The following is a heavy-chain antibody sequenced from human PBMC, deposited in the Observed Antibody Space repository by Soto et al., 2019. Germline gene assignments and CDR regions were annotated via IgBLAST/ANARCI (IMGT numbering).Heavy chain of an antibody. J-gene: IGHJ4*02. V-gene: IGHV1-69*02. Sequence: SVKVSCKASGATFSSYTTSWVLQAPGQGLEWMGRIIPILGIANYAQKFQGRVTITADKSTSTAYMELSSLRSEDTAAYYCARVVVLLGVLSYYFDYWGQGTLVTVSS. D-gene: IGHD3-16*02. CDR2: IIPILGIA. CDR3: ARVVVLLGVLSYYFDY. CDR1: GATFSSYT.